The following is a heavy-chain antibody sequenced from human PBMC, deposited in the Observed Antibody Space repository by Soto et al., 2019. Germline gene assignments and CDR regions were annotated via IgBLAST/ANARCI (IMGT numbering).Heavy chain of an antibody. J-gene: IGHJ6*02. D-gene: IGHD6-6*01. CDR3: ARDYSQLLYYYGMDV. V-gene: IGHV1-18*04. CDR2: ISAYNGNT. Sequence: ASVKVSCKASGYTFTSYGISWVRQAPGQGLEWMGWISAYNGNTNYAQKLQGRVTMTTDTSTSTAYMELRSLRSDDTAVYYCARDYSQLLYYYGMDVWGQGTTVTLSS. CDR1: GYTFTSYG.